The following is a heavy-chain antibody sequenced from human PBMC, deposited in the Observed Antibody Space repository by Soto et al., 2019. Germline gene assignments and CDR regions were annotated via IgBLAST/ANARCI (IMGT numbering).Heavy chain of an antibody. CDR1: GGRRTGTTYY. CDR3: ARHQGVTGGPFDY. D-gene: IGHD2-21*02. Sequence: PXESLYVTCAVSGGRRTGTTYYWGWIRQPPGKGLEWIGIIYYSGSTYYSPSLKSRVTLSVDTSKNHVSLRLSSVTAADTAVYYCARHQGVTGGPFDYWAQGTLVTVSS. J-gene: IGHJ4*02. CDR2: IYYSGST. V-gene: IGHV4-39*01.